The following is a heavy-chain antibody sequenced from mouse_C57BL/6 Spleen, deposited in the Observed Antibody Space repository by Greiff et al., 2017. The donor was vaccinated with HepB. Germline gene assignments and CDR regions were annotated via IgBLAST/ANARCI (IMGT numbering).Heavy chain of an antibody. V-gene: IGHV6-6*01. CDR2: IRNKANNHAT. CDR1: GFTFSDAW. D-gene: IGHD1-1*01. CDR3: TVYGSSWYFDV. J-gene: IGHJ1*03. Sequence: EVKVEESGGGLVQPGGSMKLSCAASGFTFSDAWMDWVRQSPEKGLEWVAEIRNKANNHATYYAESVKGRFTISRDDSKSSVYLQMNSLRAEDTGIYYGTVYGSSWYFDVWGTGTTVTVSS.